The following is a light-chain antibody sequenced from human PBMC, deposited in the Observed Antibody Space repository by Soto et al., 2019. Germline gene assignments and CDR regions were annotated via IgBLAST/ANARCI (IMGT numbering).Light chain of an antibody. CDR3: SSYTSYTTLWV. J-gene: IGLJ3*02. V-gene: IGLV2-8*01. CDR2: EVN. Sequence: QSALTQPPSASGSPGQSVTISCTGTSSDVGGNKFVSWYQQHPGKAPRLIIYEVNRRPSGVPDRFSGSKSGNTASLTVSGLQDEDEADYYCSSYTSYTTLWVFGGGTKLTVL. CDR1: SSDVGGNKF.